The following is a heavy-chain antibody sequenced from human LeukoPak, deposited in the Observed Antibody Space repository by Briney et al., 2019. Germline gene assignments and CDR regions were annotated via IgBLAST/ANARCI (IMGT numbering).Heavy chain of an antibody. Sequence: SETLSLTCAVYGGSFSGYYWSWIRQPPGKGLEWIGEINHSGSTNYNPSLKSRVTISVDTSKNQFSLKLSSVTAADTAVYYCASDYYDSSGYYISYWGQGTLVTVSS. V-gene: IGHV4-34*01. CDR3: ASDYYDSSGYYISY. CDR2: INHSGST. CDR1: GGSFSGYY. D-gene: IGHD3-22*01. J-gene: IGHJ4*02.